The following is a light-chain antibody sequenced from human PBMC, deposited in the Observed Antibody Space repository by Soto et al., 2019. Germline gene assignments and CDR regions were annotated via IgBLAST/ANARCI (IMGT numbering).Light chain of an antibody. CDR3: QQRRNWYT. V-gene: IGKV3-11*01. J-gene: IGKJ2*01. CDR2: DAS. Sequence: EIVLTQSPATLSLSPGERATLSCRASQNVSNYLGWYQQKPGQAPRLLIYDASNRATGIPARFSGSGSGTDFTLTISSLEPEDFAVYYCQQRRNWYTFRQGTKLEIK. CDR1: QNVSNY.